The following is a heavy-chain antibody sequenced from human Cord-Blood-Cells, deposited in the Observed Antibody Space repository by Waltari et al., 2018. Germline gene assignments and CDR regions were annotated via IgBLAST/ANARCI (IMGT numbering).Heavy chain of an antibody. CDR1: GYTFTGYY. Sequence: QVQLVQSGAEVKKPGASVKVSCKASGYTFTGYYMHWVRQARGQGLEWMGWINPNSGGTNYAQKFQGRVTMTRDTSISTAYMELSRLRSDDTAVYYCARGDSSSWYSSGWYFDYWGQGTLVTVSS. V-gene: IGHV1-2*02. J-gene: IGHJ4*02. CDR3: ARGDSSSWYSSGWYFDY. D-gene: IGHD6-13*01. CDR2: INPNSGGT.